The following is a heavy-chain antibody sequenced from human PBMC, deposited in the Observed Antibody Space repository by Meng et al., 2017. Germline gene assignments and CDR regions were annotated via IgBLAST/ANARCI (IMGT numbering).Heavy chain of an antibody. V-gene: IGHV4-31*03. J-gene: IGHJ4*02. CDR3: ARSRIQLWFIDY. CDR1: GGSNSSGGYY. CDR2: IYYSGST. Sequence: SETLSLTCTVSGGSNSSGGYYWSWIRQHPGKGLEWIGYIYYSGSTYYNPSLKSRVTISVDTSKNQFSLKRSSVTAADTAVYYCARSRIQLWFIDYWGQGTLVTVSS. D-gene: IGHD5-18*01.